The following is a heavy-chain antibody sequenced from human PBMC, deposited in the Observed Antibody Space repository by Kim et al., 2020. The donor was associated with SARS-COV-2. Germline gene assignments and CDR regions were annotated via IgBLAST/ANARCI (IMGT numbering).Heavy chain of an antibody. V-gene: IGHV4-34*01. D-gene: IGHD3-3*01. CDR2: INHSGST. CDR3: ARGVRDFWSGYYSVSFDY. J-gene: IGHJ4*02. Sequence: SETLSLTCAVYGGSFSGYYWSWIRQPPGKGLEWIGEINHSGSTTYNPALKSRVTISVDTSTNQFSLKLSSVTAADTAVYYCARGVRDFWSGYYSVSFDYWGQGTLVSASP. CDR1: GGSFSGYY.